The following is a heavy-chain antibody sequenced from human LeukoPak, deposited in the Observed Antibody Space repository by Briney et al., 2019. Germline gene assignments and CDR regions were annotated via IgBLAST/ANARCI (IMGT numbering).Heavy chain of an antibody. V-gene: IGHV4-4*07. CDR1: GGSISSYY. Sequence: SETLSLTCTVSGGSISSYYWSWIRQPAGKGLEWIGRFYISGSTNYNPSLKSRVTMSVDTSKNQFSLRLNSVAAADTAVYYCARDFLLQSEGLFDYWGQGTLVTASS. CDR2: FYISGST. J-gene: IGHJ4*02. CDR3: ARDFLLQSEGLFDY. D-gene: IGHD4-11*01.